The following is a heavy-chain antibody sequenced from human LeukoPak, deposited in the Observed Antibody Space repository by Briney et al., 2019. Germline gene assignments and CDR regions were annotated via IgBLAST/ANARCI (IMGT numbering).Heavy chain of an antibody. CDR3: ARRRYSGFDWIDY. D-gene: IGHD5-12*01. Sequence: ASVKVSCKASGHTFTGYYMHWVRQAPGQGLEWMGWINPNSGGTSYAQKFQGRVTLTRDTSISTAYMELTRLRSDDTAVYYCARRRYSGFDWIDYWGQGTLVTVSS. CDR1: GHTFTGYY. V-gene: IGHV1-2*02. J-gene: IGHJ4*02. CDR2: INPNSGGT.